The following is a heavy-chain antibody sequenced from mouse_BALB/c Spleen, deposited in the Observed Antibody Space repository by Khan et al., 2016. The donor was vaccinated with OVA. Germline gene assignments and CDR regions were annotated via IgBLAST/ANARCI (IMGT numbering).Heavy chain of an antibody. D-gene: IGHD1-1*01. J-gene: IGHJ2*01. CDR3: ARSVTITTVVATDFDY. V-gene: IGHV3-2*02. Sequence: EVELVESGPGLVKPSQSLSLTCTVTGYSITSDYAWNWIRQFPGNKLEWMGYIKYSGSTSYNPSLTSRIAITRDTYKNQFFLQLNSVTTEDTATYDCARSVTITTVVATDFDYGGQGTTLTVSS. CDR2: IKYSGST. CDR1: GYSITSDYA.